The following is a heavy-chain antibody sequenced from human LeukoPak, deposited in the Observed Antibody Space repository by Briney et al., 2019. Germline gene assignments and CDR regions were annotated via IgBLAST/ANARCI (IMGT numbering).Heavy chain of an antibody. J-gene: IGHJ5*02. Sequence: PSETLSLTCTVSGYSISSGYYWGWIRQPPGKGLEWIGSIYHSGSTYYNPSLKSRVTISVDTSKNQFSLKLSSVTAADTAVYYCARSDYGDWSRWFDPWGQGTLVTVSS. CDR1: GYSISSGYY. D-gene: IGHD4-17*01. CDR3: ARSDYGDWSRWFDP. V-gene: IGHV4-38-2*02. CDR2: IYHSGST.